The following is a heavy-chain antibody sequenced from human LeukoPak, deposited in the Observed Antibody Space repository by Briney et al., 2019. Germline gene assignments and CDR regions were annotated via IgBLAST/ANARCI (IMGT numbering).Heavy chain of an antibody. CDR2: IYHSGST. V-gene: IGHV4-30-2*01. CDR3: ARVCPPELGGPYYFDY. Sequence: SETLSLTCAVSGGSISSGGYSWSWIRQPPGKGLEWIGYIYHSGSTYYNPSLKSRVTISVDRSKNQFSLKLSSVTAADTAVYYCARVCPPELGGPYYFDYWGQGTLVTVSS. D-gene: IGHD1-26*01. CDR1: GGSISSGGYS. J-gene: IGHJ4*02.